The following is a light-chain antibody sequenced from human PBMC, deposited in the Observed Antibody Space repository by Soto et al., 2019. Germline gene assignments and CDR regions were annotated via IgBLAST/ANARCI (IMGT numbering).Light chain of an antibody. CDR2: DNH. Sequence: QAVVTQPPSVSAAPGQKVTLSCSGSNSNIGKNYVSWYQQIPGTAPKLLIYDNHLRPSGIPDRFSGSKSGTSATLGIAGLQTGDEADYYCGTWDSSLSAGVFGGGTKLTVL. CDR1: NSNIGKNY. J-gene: IGLJ2*01. V-gene: IGLV1-51*01. CDR3: GTWDSSLSAGV.